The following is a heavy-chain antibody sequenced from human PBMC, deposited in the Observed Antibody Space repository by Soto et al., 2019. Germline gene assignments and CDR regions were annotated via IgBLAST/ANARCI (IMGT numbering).Heavy chain of an antibody. CDR2: IYPGDSDT. CDR3: AVIGDSSGYYYGKNYYGMDV. J-gene: IGHJ6*02. CDR1: GYSFTSYW. V-gene: IGHV5-51*01. Sequence: GESLKISCKGSGYSFTSYWIGWVRQMPGKGLEWMGIIYPGDSDTRYSPSFQGQVTISADKSISTAYLQWSSLKASDTAMYYCAVIGDSSGYYYGKNYYGMDVWGQGATVTVSS. D-gene: IGHD3-22*01.